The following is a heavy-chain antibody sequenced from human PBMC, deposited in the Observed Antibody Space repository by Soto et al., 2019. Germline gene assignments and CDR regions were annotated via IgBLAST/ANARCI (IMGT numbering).Heavy chain of an antibody. CDR2: ISKDGGDK. Sequence: GGSLRLSCAASGFSFSRYGIHWVRQAPGKGLGWVAVISKDGGDKEYAESVKGRCTISRENSKSTVYLQMNSLRVEDTAVYYCAKDGYKYKYYSDYWGQGTLVTVSS. V-gene: IGHV3-30*18. D-gene: IGHD5-18*01. CDR1: GFSFSRYG. J-gene: IGHJ4*02. CDR3: AKDGYKYKYYSDY.